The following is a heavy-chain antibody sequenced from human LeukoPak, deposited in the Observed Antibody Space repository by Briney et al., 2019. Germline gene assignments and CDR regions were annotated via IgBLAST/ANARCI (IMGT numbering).Heavy chain of an antibody. CDR2: ISDDGTTT. D-gene: IGHD3-10*01. V-gene: IGHV3-74*01. J-gene: IGHJ5*02. Sequence: GGSLRLSCAASGFTFNLYWIHWVRQPPGKGLEWLSRISDDGTTTNYADSVKGRFTISRDKAKNTLYLQMHSLRVEDTAVYYCARDSRYHSGWGSYQPYWFDPWGQGTLVTVSS. CDR3: ARDSRYHSGWGSYQPYWFDP. CDR1: GFTFNLYW.